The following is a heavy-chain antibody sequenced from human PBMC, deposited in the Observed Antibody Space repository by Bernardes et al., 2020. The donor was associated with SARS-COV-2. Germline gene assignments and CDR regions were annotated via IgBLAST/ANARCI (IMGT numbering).Heavy chain of an antibody. Sequence: GESLKISCKASGYIFTNYWIAWVRQMPGQSLEWMGITYPGDSDTRYSPSFQGQVTISADKSITTAYLQWNSLKASDTATYYCARHVEGDWFDPWGQGTLVTVSS. CDR3: ARHVEGDWFDP. CDR2: TYPGDSDT. CDR1: GYIFTNYW. V-gene: IGHV5-51*01. D-gene: IGHD1-26*01. J-gene: IGHJ5*02.